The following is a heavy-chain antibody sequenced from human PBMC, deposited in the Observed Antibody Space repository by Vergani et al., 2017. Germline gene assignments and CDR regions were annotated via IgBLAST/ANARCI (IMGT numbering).Heavy chain of an antibody. Sequence: QVQLVQSGAEVKKPGSSVKVSCKASGGTFSSYAISWVRQAPGQGLEWMGGIIPIFGTANYAQKFQGRVTITADESTSTAYMELSSLRSEDTAAYYCARGYGLRLGELSLLAKTDYYYYGMDVWGQGTTVTVSS. CDR3: ARGYGLRLGELSLLAKTDYYYYGMDV. J-gene: IGHJ6*02. V-gene: IGHV1-69*01. CDR1: GGTFSSYA. D-gene: IGHD3-16*02. CDR2: IIPIFGTA.